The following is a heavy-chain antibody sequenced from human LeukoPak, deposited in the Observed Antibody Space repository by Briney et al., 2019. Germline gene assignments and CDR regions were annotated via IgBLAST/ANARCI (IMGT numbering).Heavy chain of an antibody. J-gene: IGHJ6*02. CDR1: GYTFTSYG. V-gene: IGHV1-18*01. CDR2: ISAYNGNT. CDR3: ARVNTAMVTWRGGADYYYGMDV. Sequence: ASVKVSCKASGYTFTSYGISWVRQAPGQGLEWMGWISAYNGNTNYAQKLQGRVTMTTDTSTSTAYMELRSLRSHDTAVYYCARVNTAMVTWRGGADYYYGMDVWGQGTTVTVSS. D-gene: IGHD5-18*01.